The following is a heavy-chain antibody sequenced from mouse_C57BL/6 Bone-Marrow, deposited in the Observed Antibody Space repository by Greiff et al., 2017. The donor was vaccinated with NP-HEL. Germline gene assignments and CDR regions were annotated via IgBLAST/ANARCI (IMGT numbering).Heavy chain of an antibody. Sequence: VQLQQSGAELVKPGASVKISCKASGYAFSSYWMNWVKQRPGKGLEWIGQIYPGDGDTNYNGKFKGKATLTADKSSSTAYMQLNSLTSEDSAVYFCARYDYGGDYYAMDYWGQGTSVTVSS. D-gene: IGHD2-4*01. CDR2: IYPGDGDT. CDR1: GYAFSSYW. CDR3: ARYDYGGDYYAMDY. J-gene: IGHJ4*01. V-gene: IGHV1-80*01.